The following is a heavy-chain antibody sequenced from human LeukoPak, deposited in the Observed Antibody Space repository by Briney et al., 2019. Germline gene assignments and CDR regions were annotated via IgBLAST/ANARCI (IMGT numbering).Heavy chain of an antibody. V-gene: IGHV3-21*01. CDR2: ISSSSSYI. J-gene: IGHJ6*03. D-gene: IGHD5-24*01. CDR1: GFTFSSYS. CDR3: ARSEMGYYNYYMDV. Sequence: GGSLRLSCAASGFTFSSYSMNWVRQAPGEGLEWVSFISSSSSYIYYADSVKGRFTISRDNAKNSLYLQMNRLRAEDTAVYYCARSEMGYYNYYMDVWGKGTTVTISS.